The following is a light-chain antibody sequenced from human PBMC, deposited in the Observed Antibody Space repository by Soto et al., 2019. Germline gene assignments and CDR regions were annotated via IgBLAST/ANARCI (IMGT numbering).Light chain of an antibody. J-gene: IGKJ4*01. V-gene: IGKV3-15*01. CDR1: QSVSSY. Sequence: EIVLTQSPATLSLSPWERATLSCRASQSVSSYLPWYQQKPGQAPRLLIYAASTRATGVPDRFSGSGSETEFTLTITTLQSEDFTVYYCQQYNHCPLSFGVAPKVEIK. CDR2: AAS. CDR3: QQYNHCPLS.